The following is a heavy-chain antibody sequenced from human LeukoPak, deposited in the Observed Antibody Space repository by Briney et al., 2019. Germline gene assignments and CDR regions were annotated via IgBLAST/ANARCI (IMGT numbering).Heavy chain of an antibody. D-gene: IGHD2-8*01. CDR3: ARTSPKNGAFDM. J-gene: IGHJ3*02. Sequence: SETLSLTCTVSGGSISNYYWGWIRQPAGKGLEWIGRIYSSGSTNYNPSLNSRVTMSVDTSKNQFSLKLSSVTAADTAVYYCARTSPKNGAFDMWGQGTVVTVSS. V-gene: IGHV4-4*07. CDR1: GGSISNYY. CDR2: IYSSGST.